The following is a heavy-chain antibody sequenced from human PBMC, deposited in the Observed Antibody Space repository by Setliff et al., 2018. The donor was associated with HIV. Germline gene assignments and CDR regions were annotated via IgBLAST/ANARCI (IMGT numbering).Heavy chain of an antibody. CDR3: ARGIDILVKMGIYYHYMDV. J-gene: IGHJ6*03. D-gene: IGHD2-15*01. Sequence: ASVKVSCKTSGDKFGSFDINWVRQASGQGLEWVGWVYASTGHTASARKFEGRVTMTWDPSTGIGYMELNSLRADDTAVYYCARGIDILVKMGIYYHYMDVWGKGTTVTVSS. V-gene: IGHV1-8*01. CDR1: GDKFGSFD. CDR2: VYASTGHT.